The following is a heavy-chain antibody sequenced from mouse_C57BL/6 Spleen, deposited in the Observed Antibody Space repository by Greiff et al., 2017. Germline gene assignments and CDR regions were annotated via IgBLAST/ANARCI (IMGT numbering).Heavy chain of an antibody. Sequence: EVKLQESGPELVKPGASVKIPCKASGYTFTDYNMDWVKQSHGKSLEWIGDINPNNGGTIYNQKFKGKATLTVDKSSSTAYMELRSLTSEDTAVYYCASYDYDVGAWFAYWGQGTLVTVSA. CDR1: GYTFTDYN. J-gene: IGHJ3*01. CDR3: ASYDYDVGAWFAY. CDR2: INPNNGGT. V-gene: IGHV1-18*01. D-gene: IGHD2-4*01.